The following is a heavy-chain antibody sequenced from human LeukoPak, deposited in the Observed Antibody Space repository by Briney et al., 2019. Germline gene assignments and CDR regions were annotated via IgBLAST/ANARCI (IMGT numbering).Heavy chain of an antibody. J-gene: IGHJ4*02. D-gene: IGHD3-22*01. CDR2: IYHSGNT. Sequence: SETLSLTCTVSGFSIRSIYYWGWIRQPPGKGLEWIGSIYHSGNTYNNLSLKSRVPISVDTSKNQFSLKLISGTAADEAGYYCARAQVFTYSGSSGSLVYWGQGTLVTVSS. V-gene: IGHV4-38-2*02. CDR1: GFSIRSIYY. CDR3: ARAQVFTYSGSSGSLVY.